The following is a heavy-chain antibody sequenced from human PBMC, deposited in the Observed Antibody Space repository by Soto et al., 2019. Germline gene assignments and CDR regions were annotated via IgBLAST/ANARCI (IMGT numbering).Heavy chain of an antibody. Sequence: PSETLSLTCTVSGGSISNGGYYWSWIRQHPGKGLEWIGYIYYSGSTYYNPSLKSRVTISVDTSKNQFSLKLTSVTAADTAVYYCARVANHPYYDFWSGYFDYWGQGTLVTVS. D-gene: IGHD3-3*01. J-gene: IGHJ4*02. CDR3: ARVANHPYYDFWSGYFDY. CDR2: IYYSGST. CDR1: GGSISNGGYY. V-gene: IGHV4-31*03.